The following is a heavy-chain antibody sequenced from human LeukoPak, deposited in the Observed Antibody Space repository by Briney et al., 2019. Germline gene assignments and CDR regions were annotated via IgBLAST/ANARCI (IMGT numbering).Heavy chain of an antibody. J-gene: IGHJ5*02. V-gene: IGHV3-48*01. D-gene: IGHD3-10*01. CDR1: GFSFSSHS. CDR3: ARARRVRGVIMLDP. Sequence: GGSLRLSCVASGFSFSSHSMNWVRQAPGKGLEWCSYISSSSSTIYYADSVRGRFTISREDAKNSLYLQMNSLRAGDTAVYYCARARRVRGVIMLDPWGQGTLVTVSS. CDR2: ISSSSSTI.